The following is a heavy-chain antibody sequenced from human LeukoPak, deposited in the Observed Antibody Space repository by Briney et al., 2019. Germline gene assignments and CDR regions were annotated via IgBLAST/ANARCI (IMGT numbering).Heavy chain of an antibody. V-gene: IGHV3-21*01. CDR2: ISGRSSHV. D-gene: IGHD3-16*01. Sequence: PGGSLRLSCSASGFSFSDYDMNWVRQAPGKGLEWVSAISGRSSHVYYGESVKGRFIISRDNAKNSLYLQLDSLGVEDTAVYYCGRAFPPLRTSSAGDLWGQGTLVTVSS. CDR3: GRAFPPLRTSSAGDL. J-gene: IGHJ1*01. CDR1: GFSFSDYD.